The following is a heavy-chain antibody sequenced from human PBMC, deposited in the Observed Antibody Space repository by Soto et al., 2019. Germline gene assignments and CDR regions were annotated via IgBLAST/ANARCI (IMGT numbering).Heavy chain of an antibody. J-gene: IGHJ4*02. CDR1: GGPFSSNY. D-gene: IGHD2-2*02. V-gene: IGHV4-34*01. Sequence: SETLSLTRAVYGGPFSSNYWNWIRQPPGKGLEWIGEINHSGSSKYNPSLMSRVTMSVDASKNQFSLKLSSVTAADAAVYSCARGRRSGSCSSASCYMLDSWGQGAPVTVAS. CDR2: INHSGSS. CDR3: ARGRRSGSCSSASCYMLDS.